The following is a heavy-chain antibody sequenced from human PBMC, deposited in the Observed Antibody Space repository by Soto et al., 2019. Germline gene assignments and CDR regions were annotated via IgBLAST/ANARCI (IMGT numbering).Heavy chain of an antibody. CDR2: LYSGGST. V-gene: IGHV3-53*01. D-gene: IGHD3-3*01. CDR3: ARESVDFRSGYLVY. J-gene: IGHJ4*02. CDR1: GFTVSSNY. Sequence: GGSLRLSCAASGFTVSSNYMSWVRQAPGKGLEWVSVLYSGGSTYYADSVKGRFTISRDNSKNTLYLQMNSLRAEDTAVYYCARESVDFRSGYLVYWCPGTLVTVST.